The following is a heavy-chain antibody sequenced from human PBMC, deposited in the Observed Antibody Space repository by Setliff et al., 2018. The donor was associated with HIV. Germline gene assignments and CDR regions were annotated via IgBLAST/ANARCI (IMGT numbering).Heavy chain of an antibody. J-gene: IGHJ4*02. D-gene: IGHD4-17*01. V-gene: IGHV7-4-1*01. CDR3: ARDDYANTDLDF. CDR1: GYTFTDYG. Sequence: ASVKVSCKASGYTFTDYGINWVRQAPGQGLEWMGWINTNNGNPTYAQGFTGRFVFPSDTSVRTAYLQIVGLKAEDTAVYFCARDDYANTDLDFWGPGTPVTAPQ. CDR2: INTNNGNP.